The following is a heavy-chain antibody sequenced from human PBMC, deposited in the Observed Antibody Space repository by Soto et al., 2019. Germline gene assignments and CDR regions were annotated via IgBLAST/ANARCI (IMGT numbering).Heavy chain of an antibody. J-gene: IGHJ4*02. V-gene: IGHV4-61*01. Sequence: SETLSLTCSVSGGSVSDKTYYWSWIRQPPGKRLEWIGYVYYSGTTNYNPSLKSRVTISVDLSKNRFSLRLSSVTTADTALYYCARTAAVPNTLRSRYFFDYWGQGTLVTVSS. CDR1: GGSVSDKTYY. CDR3: ARTAAVPNTLRSRYFFDY. CDR2: VYYSGTT. D-gene: IGHD6-25*01.